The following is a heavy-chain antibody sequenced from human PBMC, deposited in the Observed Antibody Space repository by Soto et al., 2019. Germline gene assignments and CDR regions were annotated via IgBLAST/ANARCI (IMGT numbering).Heavy chain of an antibody. D-gene: IGHD3-16*01. Sequence: QVQLVESGGGVVQPGRSLRLSCVVSGFTFSNYGWHWVRQAPGKGLEWVAVISKDGSNTYYADSVKGRFTISRDNSKNTLSLQMNSLRAEETAMFYCANYNYQSAVHYWGQGTLVTVTS. V-gene: IGHV3-30*18. CDR2: ISKDGSNT. J-gene: IGHJ4*02. CDR3: ANYNYQSAVHY. CDR1: GFTFSNYG.